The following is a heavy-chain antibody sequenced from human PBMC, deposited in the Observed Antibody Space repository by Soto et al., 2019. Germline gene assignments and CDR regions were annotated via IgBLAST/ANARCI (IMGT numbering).Heavy chain of an antibody. CDR1: GSSISSYY. V-gene: IGHV4-59*01. CDR2: FYYSGRT. CDR3: ARDIGMVVAATPTNWFDP. D-gene: IGHD2-15*01. J-gene: IGHJ5*02. Sequence: SETLSLTCTVSGSSISSYYWSWIRQPPGKGREWIGYFYYSGRTNYNPSLKSRVTISVGTSKNQFSLKLSSVTAADTAVYYCARDIGMVVAATPTNWFDPWGQGTLVTVSS.